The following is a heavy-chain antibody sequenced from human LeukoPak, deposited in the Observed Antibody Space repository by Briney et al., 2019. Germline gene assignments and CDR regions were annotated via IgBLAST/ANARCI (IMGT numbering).Heavy chain of an antibody. D-gene: IGHD3-22*01. CDR3: ARGGGSSGYYYS. Sequence: SETLSLTCTVSGGSISSYYWSWIRQPAGKGLEWIGRIYTTGSTNYNPSLKSRVNMSVDTSKNQFSLKLSSVTAADTAVYYCARGGGSSGYYYSWGQGTLVTVSS. CDR1: GGSISSYY. J-gene: IGHJ4*02. CDR2: IYTTGST. V-gene: IGHV4-4*07.